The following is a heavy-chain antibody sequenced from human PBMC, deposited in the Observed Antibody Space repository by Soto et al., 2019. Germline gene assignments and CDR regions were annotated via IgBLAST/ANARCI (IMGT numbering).Heavy chain of an antibody. D-gene: IGHD6-25*01. V-gene: IGHV1-69*13. CDR2: VIPLYNTS. CDR3: ARGDEMTAVPIFEY. J-gene: IGHJ4*02. CDR1: GGTFGRFS. Sequence: SVKVSCKASGGTFGRFSVSWVRQAPGQGLEWIGVVIPLYNTSNYSLKFQGRVAISADESTSTVFLELRNLRSEDTALYYCARGDEMTAVPIFEYWGQGTLVTVSS.